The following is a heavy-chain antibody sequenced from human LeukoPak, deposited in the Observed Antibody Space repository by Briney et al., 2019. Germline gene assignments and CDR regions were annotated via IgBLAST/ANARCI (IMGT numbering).Heavy chain of an antibody. V-gene: IGHV4-34*01. CDR2: INHSGST. CDR3: ARGPDSSGPLDY. Sequence: SETLSLTCAVYGGSFSGYYWSWIRQPPGKGLEWIGEINHSGSTNYNPSLKSRVTISVDTSKNQFSLKLSSVTAADTTVYYCARGPDSSGPLDYWGQGTLVTVSS. CDR1: GGSFSGYY. D-gene: IGHD3-22*01. J-gene: IGHJ4*02.